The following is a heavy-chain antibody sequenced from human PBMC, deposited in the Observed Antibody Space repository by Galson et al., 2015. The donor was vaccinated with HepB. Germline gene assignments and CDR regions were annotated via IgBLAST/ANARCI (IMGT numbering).Heavy chain of an antibody. V-gene: IGHV4-34*01. J-gene: IGHJ5*02. CDR3: ARGRGGWFGEYTRSWFDP. CDR2: INHSGST. Sequence: LSLTCAVYGGSFSGYYWSWIRQPPGKGLEWIGEINHSGSTNYNPSLKSRVTISVDTSKNQFSLKLSSVTAADTAVYYCARGRGGWFGEYTRSWFDPWGQGTLVTVSS. CDR1: GGSFSGYY. D-gene: IGHD3-10*01.